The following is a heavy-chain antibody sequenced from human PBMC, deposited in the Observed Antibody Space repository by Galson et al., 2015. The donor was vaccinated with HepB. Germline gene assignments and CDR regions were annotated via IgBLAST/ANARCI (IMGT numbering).Heavy chain of an antibody. D-gene: IGHD3-22*01. CDR1: GFTFDDYA. J-gene: IGHJ5*02. CDR3: GKGVGGYYYSNWFDP. CDR2: ISWNSGSI. V-gene: IGHV3-9*01. Sequence: SLRLSCAASGFTFDDYAMHWVRQAPGKGLEWVSGISWNSGSIGYADSVKGRFTISRDNAKNSLYLQMNSLRAEDTALYYCGKGVGGYYYSNWFDPWGQGTLVTVSS.